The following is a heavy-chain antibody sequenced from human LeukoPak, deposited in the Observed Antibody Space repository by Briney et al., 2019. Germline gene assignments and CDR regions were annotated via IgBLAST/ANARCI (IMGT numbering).Heavy chain of an antibody. D-gene: IGHD2-2*01. J-gene: IGHJ6*02. V-gene: IGHV1-2*02. Sequence: ASVKVSCNAYGYTFTGYYMHWVRQAPGQGLEWMGWINPNSGGTNYAQKFQGRVTMTRDTSISTAYMELSRLRSDDTAVYYCARRAYCSSTSCYDGMDVWGQGTTVTVSS. CDR3: ARRAYCSSTSCYDGMDV. CDR1: GYTFTGYY. CDR2: INPNSGGT.